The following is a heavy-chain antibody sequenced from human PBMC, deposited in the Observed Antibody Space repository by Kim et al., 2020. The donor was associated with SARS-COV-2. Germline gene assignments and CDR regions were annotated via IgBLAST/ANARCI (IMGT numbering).Heavy chain of an antibody. Sequence: DYAVSVKSPITRNPDTSKNQFSLQLNSVTPEDTAVYYCARDHADSGSYDYWGQGTLVTVSS. CDR3: ARDHADSGSYDY. J-gene: IGHJ4*02. V-gene: IGHV6-1*01. D-gene: IGHD1-26*01.